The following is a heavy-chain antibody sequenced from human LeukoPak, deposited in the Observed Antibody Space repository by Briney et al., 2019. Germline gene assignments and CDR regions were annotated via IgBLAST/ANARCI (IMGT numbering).Heavy chain of an antibody. CDR2: IIPIFGTA. CDR3: ARDNHRYSYGYGY. D-gene: IGHD5-18*01. J-gene: IGHJ4*02. CDR1: GGTFSSYA. V-gene: IGHV1-69*05. Sequence: SVKVSRKASGGTFSSYAISWVRQAPGQGLEWMGRIIPIFGTANYAQKFQGRVTITTDESTSTAYMELSSLRSEDTAVYYCARDNHRYSYGYGYWGQGTLVTVSS.